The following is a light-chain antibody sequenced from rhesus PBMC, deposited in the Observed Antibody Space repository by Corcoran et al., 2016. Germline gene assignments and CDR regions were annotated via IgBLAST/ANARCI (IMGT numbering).Light chain of an antibody. J-gene: IGKJ3*01. Sequence: QVILTQSPATLSLSLGERATLPCRASQRGSSYLAWYQQKPGQAPRLLIYGASSRATGIPDRFSGSGSGTEFTLTISSLEPEDFAVYYCQKYSSSPFSFGPGTKLYIK. V-gene: IGKV3-53*01. CDR3: QKYSSSPFS. CDR2: GAS. CDR1: QRGSSY.